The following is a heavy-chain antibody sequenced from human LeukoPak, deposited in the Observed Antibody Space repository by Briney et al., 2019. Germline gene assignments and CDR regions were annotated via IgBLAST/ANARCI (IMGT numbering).Heavy chain of an antibody. CDR2: ISSSSSTI. CDR3: TRDPSGSQEGYFDY. CDR1: GFTFSSYS. J-gene: IGHJ4*02. V-gene: IGHV3-48*04. D-gene: IGHD1-26*01. Sequence: PGGSLRLSCAASGFTFSSYSMNWVRQAPGKGLERVSYISSSSSTIYYADSVKGRFTISRDNAKNSLYLQMNSLRAEDTAVYYCTRDPSGSQEGYFDYWGQGTLVTVSS.